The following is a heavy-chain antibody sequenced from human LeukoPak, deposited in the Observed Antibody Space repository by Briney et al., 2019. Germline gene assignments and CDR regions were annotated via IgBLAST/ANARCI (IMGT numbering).Heavy chain of an antibody. J-gene: IGHJ4*02. Sequence: GGSLRLSCAASGFTFSSYWMSWVRQAPGKGLEWVANIKQDGSEKYYVDSVKGRFTISRDNAKNSLYLQMNSLRAEDTAVYYCAIADSSGYYYPNYFDYWGQGTLVTVSS. D-gene: IGHD3-22*01. CDR3: AIADSSGYYYPNYFDY. CDR2: IKQDGSEK. V-gene: IGHV3-7*01. CDR1: GFTFSSYW.